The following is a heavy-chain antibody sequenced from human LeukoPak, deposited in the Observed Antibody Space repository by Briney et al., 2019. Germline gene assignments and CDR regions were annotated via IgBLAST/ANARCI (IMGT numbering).Heavy chain of an antibody. Sequence: PSETLSLTCAVYGGSFSGYYWSWIRQPPGKGLEWIGEINHSGSTNYNPSLKSRVTISVDTSNNHFSLKLSSVTAADTAVYYCAFSLYSSFDYWGQGTLVTVSS. J-gene: IGHJ4*02. CDR1: GGSFSGYY. CDR3: AFSLYSSFDY. CDR2: INHSGST. D-gene: IGHD5-18*01. V-gene: IGHV4-34*01.